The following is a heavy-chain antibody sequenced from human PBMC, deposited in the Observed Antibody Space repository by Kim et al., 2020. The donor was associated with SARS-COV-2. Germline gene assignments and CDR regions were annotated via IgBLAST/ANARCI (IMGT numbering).Heavy chain of an antibody. CDR3: ARPLVGATTGFDP. D-gene: IGHD1-26*01. J-gene: IGHJ5*02. V-gene: IGHV4-39*01. CDR2: THNSGST. CDR1: GGSISSTTYY. Sequence: SQTLSLTCTVSGGSISSTTYYWGWIRQSPGKGLEWIGSTHNSGSTYYSPSLKSRVTISVDTSKNQFSLRLSSVTAADTAVYYCARPLVGATTGFDPWGQG.